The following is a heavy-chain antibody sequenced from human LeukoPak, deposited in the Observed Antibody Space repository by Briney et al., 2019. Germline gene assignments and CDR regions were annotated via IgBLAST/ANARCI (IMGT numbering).Heavy chain of an antibody. CDR3: ARDLYPYYYDSSGFERFHP. V-gene: IGHV3-21*01. J-gene: IGHJ5*02. CDR2: ISSSSFSI. D-gene: IGHD3-22*01. CDR1: GFTFSSYS. Sequence: GGSLRLSCAASGFTFSSYSMNWVRQAPGKGLEWVSSISSSSFSIYYADSLEGRFTVSRDNAKNSLYLQMNSLRAEDTAVYYCARDLYPYYYDSSGFERFHPWGQGTLVTVSS.